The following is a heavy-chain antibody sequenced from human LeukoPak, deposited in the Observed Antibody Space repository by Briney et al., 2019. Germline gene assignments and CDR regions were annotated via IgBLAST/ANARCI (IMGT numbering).Heavy chain of an antibody. Sequence: KPSETLSLTCGVYGGSFGGYYWNWIRQPPGKGLEWIGEINHSGSTNYNPSLKSRVTISGDTSKNQFSLKLTSVTAADTAVYYCARRDFWSGYYNYWGQGTLVTVSS. CDR2: INHSGST. CDR1: GGSFGGYY. J-gene: IGHJ4*02. V-gene: IGHV4-34*01. CDR3: ARRDFWSGYYNY. D-gene: IGHD3-3*01.